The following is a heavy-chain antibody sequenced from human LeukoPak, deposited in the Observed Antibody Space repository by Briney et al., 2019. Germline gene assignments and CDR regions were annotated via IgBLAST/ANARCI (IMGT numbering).Heavy chain of an antibody. Sequence: SETLSLTCTVSGGPISSYYWSWIRQPPGKGLEWIGYIYYSGSTNYNPSLKSRVTISVDTSKNQFSLKLSSVTAADTAVYYCARTLAGYSSVDVWGQGTTVTVSS. CDR2: IYYSGST. J-gene: IGHJ6*02. V-gene: IGHV4-59*01. CDR3: ARTLAGYSSVDV. D-gene: IGHD6-13*01. CDR1: GGPISSYY.